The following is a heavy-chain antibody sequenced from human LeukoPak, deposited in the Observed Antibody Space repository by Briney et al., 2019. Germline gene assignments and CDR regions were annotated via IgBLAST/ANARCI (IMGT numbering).Heavy chain of an antibody. CDR3: AKATGQDGYTLLDY. Sequence: GGSLRLSCAASGFTFSSYGMHWIRQAPGKGLEWAAVIWYGGSNKYYADSVKGRFTISRDNSKNTLYLQMNSLRAEDTAVYYCAKATGQDGYTLLDYWGQGTLVTVSS. J-gene: IGHJ4*02. CDR1: GFTFSSYG. D-gene: IGHD5-24*01. CDR2: IWYGGSNK. V-gene: IGHV3-30*02.